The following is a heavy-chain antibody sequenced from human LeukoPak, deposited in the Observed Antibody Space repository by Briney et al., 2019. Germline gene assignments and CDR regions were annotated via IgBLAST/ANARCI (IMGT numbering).Heavy chain of an antibody. CDR3: GRGRDSSGWTDY. Sequence: ASVKVSCKASGYTFTSYDINWVRQATGQGLEWMGWMNPNSGNTGYAQKFQGRVTMTRNTSISTAYMELSSLRSEDTAVYYCGRGRDSSGWTDYWGQGTLVTVSS. CDR2: MNPNSGNT. CDR1: GYTFTSYD. D-gene: IGHD6-19*01. J-gene: IGHJ4*02. V-gene: IGHV1-8*01.